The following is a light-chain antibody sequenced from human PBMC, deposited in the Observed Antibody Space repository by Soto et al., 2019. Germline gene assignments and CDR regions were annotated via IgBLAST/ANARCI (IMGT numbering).Light chain of an antibody. CDR2: DAS. J-gene: IGKJ1*01. CDR3: QQYNSWWT. Sequence: DIQMTQSPYTLSASVGVSATIIRRASQSISSCLAWYEQKAWKAPKLLIYDASSLESGVPSRFSGSGSGTEFTLTISSLQPDDFATYYCQQYNSWWTFGQGSKVDIK. CDR1: QSISSC. V-gene: IGKV1-5*02.